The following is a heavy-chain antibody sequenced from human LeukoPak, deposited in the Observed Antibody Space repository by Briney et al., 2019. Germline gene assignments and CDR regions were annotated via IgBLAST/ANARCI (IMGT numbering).Heavy chain of an antibody. J-gene: IGHJ4*02. V-gene: IGHV3-23*01. CDR3: ARRSGIAVAGAFDY. CDR1: GFTFSNYA. CDR2: ISGSGDST. Sequence: PGGSLRLSCEASGFTFSNYAMRWVRQAPGKGLEWVAGISGSGDSTYYADSVKGRITISRDNSKNTLYLQMNILRAEDTAVYYCARRSGIAVAGAFDYWGQGTLVTVSS. D-gene: IGHD6-19*01.